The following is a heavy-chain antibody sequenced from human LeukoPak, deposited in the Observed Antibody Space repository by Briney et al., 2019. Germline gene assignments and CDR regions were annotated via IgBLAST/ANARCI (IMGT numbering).Heavy chain of an antibody. CDR2: SRKKGRSYTT. CDR1: GFTFSDHY. D-gene: IGHD3-10*01. V-gene: IGHV3-72*01. Sequence: GGSLRLPCAASGFTFSDHYMDWVRQAPGKGLEWVGRSRKKGRSYTTEYAAAVEGRFTVSRDESKNSVYLQMNSLKTEDTAMYYCARAEMDRGRGYYFDSWGQGTLVTVSS. J-gene: IGHJ4*02. CDR3: ARAEMDRGRGYYFDS.